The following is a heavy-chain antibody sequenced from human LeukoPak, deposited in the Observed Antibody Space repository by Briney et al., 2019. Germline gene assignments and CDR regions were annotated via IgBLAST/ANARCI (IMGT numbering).Heavy chain of an antibody. CDR3: AKGTGSSGWYYFDY. CDR1: GFTFSSYA. CDR2: ISGSGGST. D-gene: IGHD6-19*01. J-gene: IGHJ4*02. Sequence: PGGSLTLSCAASGFTFSSYAMSWVRQAPGKGLEWVSAISGSGGSTYYADSVKGRFTISRDNSKNTLYLQMNSLRAEDTAVYYCAKGTGSSGWYYFDYWGQGTLVTVSS. V-gene: IGHV3-23*01.